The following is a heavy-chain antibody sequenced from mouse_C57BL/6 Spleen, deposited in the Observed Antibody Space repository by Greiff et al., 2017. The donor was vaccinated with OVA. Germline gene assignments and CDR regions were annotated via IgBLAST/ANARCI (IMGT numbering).Heavy chain of an antibody. V-gene: IGHV1-82*01. D-gene: IGHD2-4*01. Sequence: QVQLQQSGPELVKPGASVKISCKASGYAFSSSWMNWVKQRPGKGLEWIGRIYPGDGDTNYNGKFKGKATLTADKSSSTAYMQLSSLTSEDAAVYFCARSEVYYDYHYFDYWGQGTTLTVSS. CDR3: ARSEVYYDYHYFDY. CDR2: IYPGDGDT. J-gene: IGHJ2*01. CDR1: GYAFSSSW.